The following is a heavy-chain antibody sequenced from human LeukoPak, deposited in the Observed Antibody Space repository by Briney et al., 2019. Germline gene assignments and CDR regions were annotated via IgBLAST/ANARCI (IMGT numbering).Heavy chain of an antibody. CDR2: IYFSGGT. D-gene: IGHD3-10*01. CDR1: GDSISSSSYY. J-gene: IGHJ5*02. Sequence: SETLSLTCTVSGDSISSSSYYWAWIRQPPGKGLEWIGSIYFSGGTYYNPSLKSRVTISVDTSKNQLALKLSSVTAADTAVYYCAKYGSGSYYWCDPWGQGILVTVSS. V-gene: IGHV4-39*01. CDR3: AKYGSGSYYWCDP.